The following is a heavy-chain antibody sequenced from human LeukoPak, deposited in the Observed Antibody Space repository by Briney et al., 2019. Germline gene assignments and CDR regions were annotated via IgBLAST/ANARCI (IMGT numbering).Heavy chain of an antibody. Sequence: APVKVSCKASGYTFTSYGISWVRQAPGQGLEWMGWISAYNGNTNYAQKLQGRVTMTTDTSTSTAYMELRSLRSDDTAVYYCARARSYDSSGYSYFDYWGQGTLVTVSS. CDR2: ISAYNGNT. CDR3: ARARSYDSSGYSYFDY. J-gene: IGHJ4*02. D-gene: IGHD3-22*01. V-gene: IGHV1-18*01. CDR1: GYTFTSYG.